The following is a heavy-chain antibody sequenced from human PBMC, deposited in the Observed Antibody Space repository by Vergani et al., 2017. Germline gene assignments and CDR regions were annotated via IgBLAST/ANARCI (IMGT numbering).Heavy chain of an antibody. CDR1: GYTFTGYY. D-gene: IGHD1-14*01. Sequence: QVQLVQSGAEVKKPGASVKVSCKASGYTFTGYYMHWVRQAPGQGLEWMGWINPNSGGTNYAQKFQGRVTMTRDTSISTAYMELSRLRSDDTAVYYCARDPERGISSKGIDYWGQGTLVTVSS. V-gene: IGHV1-2*02. J-gene: IGHJ4*02. CDR3: ARDPERGISSKGIDY. CDR2: INPNSGGT.